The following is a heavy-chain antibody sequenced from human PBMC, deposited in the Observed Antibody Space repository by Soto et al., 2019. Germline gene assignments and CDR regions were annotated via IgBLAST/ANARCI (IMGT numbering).Heavy chain of an antibody. J-gene: IGHJ4*02. CDR1: GFTFSSYA. CDR3: AKGELVHGY. D-gene: IGHD6-13*01. V-gene: IGHV3-23*01. CDR2: ISGSGGST. Sequence: GESLKISCAASGFTFSSYAMSWVRQAPGKGLEWVSAISGSGGSTYYADSVKGRFTISRDNSKNTLYLQMNSLRAEDTAVYYCAKGELVHGYWGQGTLVTVSS.